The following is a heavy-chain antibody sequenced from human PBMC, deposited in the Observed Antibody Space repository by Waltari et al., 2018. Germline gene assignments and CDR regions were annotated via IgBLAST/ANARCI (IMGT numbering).Heavy chain of an antibody. CDR3: ARGYCSGGSCYLLDY. Sequence: QVQLQESGPGLVKPSETLSLTCTVSGGSISSYYWSWIRPPPGKGLEWIGYIYYSGSTNYNPSLKSRVTISVDTSKNQFSLKLSSVTAADTAVYYCARGYCSGGSCYLLDYWGQGTLVTVSS. D-gene: IGHD2-15*01. CDR1: GGSISSYY. V-gene: IGHV4-59*01. J-gene: IGHJ4*02. CDR2: IYYSGST.